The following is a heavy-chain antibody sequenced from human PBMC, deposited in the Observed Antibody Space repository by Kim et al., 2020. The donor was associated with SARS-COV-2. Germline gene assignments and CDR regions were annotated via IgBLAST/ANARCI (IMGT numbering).Heavy chain of an antibody. CDR1: GGTFSSYA. D-gene: IGHD6-13*01. Sequence: SVKVSCKASGGTFSSYAISWVRQAPGQGLEWMGGIIPIFGTANYAQKFQGRVTITADESTSTAYMGLSSLRSEDTAVYYCARAGEQQLVLEVGYWFDPWGQGTLVTVSS. V-gene: IGHV1-69*13. J-gene: IGHJ5*02. CDR3: ARAGEQQLVLEVGYWFDP. CDR2: IIPIFGTA.